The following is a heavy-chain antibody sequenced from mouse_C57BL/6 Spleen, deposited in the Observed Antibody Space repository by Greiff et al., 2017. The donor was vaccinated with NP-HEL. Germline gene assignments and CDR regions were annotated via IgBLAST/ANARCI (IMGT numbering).Heavy chain of an antibody. D-gene: IGHD2-1*01. J-gene: IGHJ2*01. V-gene: IGHV1-80*01. CDR1: GYAFSSYW. CDR2: IYPGDGDT. CDR3: ARGGNTPYFDY. Sequence: VKLVESGAELVKPGASVKISCKASGYAFSSYWMNWVKQRPGKGLEWIGQIYPGDGDTNYNGKFKGKATLTADKSSSTAYMQLSSLTSEDSAVYFCARGGNTPYFDYWGQGTTLTVSS.